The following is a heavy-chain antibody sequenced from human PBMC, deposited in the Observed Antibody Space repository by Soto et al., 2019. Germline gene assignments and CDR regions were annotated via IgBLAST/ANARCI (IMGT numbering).Heavy chain of an antibody. CDR2: ISGSGGST. D-gene: IGHD4-17*01. CDR1: GFTFSSYA. J-gene: IGHJ6*02. CDR3: AKEEYVYGDYVYYYGMDV. V-gene: IGHV3-23*01. Sequence: PGGSLRLSCAASGFTFSSYAMSWVRQAPGKGLEWVSAISGSGGSTYYADSVKGRFTISRDNSKNTLYLQMNSLRAEDTAVYYCAKEEYVYGDYVYYYGMDVWGQGTTVTVSS.